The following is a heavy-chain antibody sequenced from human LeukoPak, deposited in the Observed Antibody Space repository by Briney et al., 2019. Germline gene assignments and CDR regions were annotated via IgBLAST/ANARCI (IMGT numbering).Heavy chain of an antibody. Sequence: GGSLRLSCGATGFTISSYWMHWVRQAPGEGLVWVSRINGDGSSTTYADSVKGRFTISRDNAKNTLYLQMNSLGAEDTAVYYCAKGGTTVVDYWGQGTLVTVSS. D-gene: IGHD4-23*01. J-gene: IGHJ4*02. V-gene: IGHV3-74*03. CDR3: AKGGTTVVDY. CDR2: INGDGSST. CDR1: GFTISSYW.